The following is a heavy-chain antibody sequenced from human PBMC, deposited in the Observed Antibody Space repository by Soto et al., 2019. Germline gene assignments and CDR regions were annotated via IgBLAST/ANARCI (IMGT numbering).Heavy chain of an antibody. J-gene: IGHJ4*02. CDR2: INHSGST. CDR3: AREDCSGGSCYYFDY. Sequence: PSETLSLTCAVYGGPFSGYCWSWIRQPPGKGLEWIGEINHSGSTNYNPSLKSRVTISVDTSKNQFSLKLSSVTAADTAVYYCAREDCSGGSCYYFDYWGQGTLVPVSS. V-gene: IGHV4-34*01. D-gene: IGHD2-15*01. CDR1: GGPFSGYC.